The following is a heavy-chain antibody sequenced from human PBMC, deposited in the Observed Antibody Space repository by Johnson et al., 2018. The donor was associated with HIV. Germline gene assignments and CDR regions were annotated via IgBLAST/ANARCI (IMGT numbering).Heavy chain of an antibody. CDR1: GFTVSSNY. J-gene: IGHJ3*02. Sequence: QPGGSLRLSCAASGFTVSSNYMSWVRQAPGRGLEWVANIKQDGGEKYYVDSVKGRFTISRDNAKKSLHLQMNSLRAEDTAVYYCAKAYSSSWYPVGMDDAFDIWGQGTMVTVSS. CDR2: IKQDGGEK. V-gene: IGHV3-7*03. CDR3: AKAYSSSWYPVGMDDAFDI. D-gene: IGHD6-13*01.